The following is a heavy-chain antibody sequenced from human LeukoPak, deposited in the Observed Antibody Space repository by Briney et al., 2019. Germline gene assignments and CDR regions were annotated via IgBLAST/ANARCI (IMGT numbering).Heavy chain of an antibody. D-gene: IGHD3-3*01. V-gene: IGHV4-59*11. J-gene: IGHJ4*02. CDR3: ARGGFWNAGY. Sequence: SETLSLTCTVSGGSISSHYWSWIRQPPGKGLEWIGYIYYSGSTNYNPSLKSRVAISVDTSKNQFSLKLSSVTAAGTAVYYCARGGFWNAGYWGQRTLVTVSS. CDR2: IYYSGST. CDR1: GGSISSHY.